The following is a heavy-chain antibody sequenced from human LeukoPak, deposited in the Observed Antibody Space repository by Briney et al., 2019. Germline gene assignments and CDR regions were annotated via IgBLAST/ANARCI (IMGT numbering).Heavy chain of an antibody. J-gene: IGHJ3*02. V-gene: IGHV1-24*01. Sequence: ASVKVSCKVSGYTLTELSMHWVRQAPGKGREWMGGFDPEDGETIYAQKFQGRVTMTEDTSTDTAYMELSSLRSEDTAVYYCATELRVPAWGAFDIWGQGTMVTVSS. D-gene: IGHD2-2*01. CDR1: GYTLTELS. CDR3: ATELRVPAWGAFDI. CDR2: FDPEDGET.